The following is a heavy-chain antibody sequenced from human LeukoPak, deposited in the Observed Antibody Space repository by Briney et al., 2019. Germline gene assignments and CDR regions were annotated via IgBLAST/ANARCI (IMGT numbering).Heavy chain of an antibody. CDR2: IKPDDTEK. J-gene: IGHJ6*03. CDR1: GFTFSHFW. Sequence: GGSLRLSCIASGFTFSHFWMSWVRQAPGKGLEWVANIKPDDTEKYYGNSVKGRFTILRDNAKNSLYLQMNSLRAEDTAVYYCARDRDWGSYYYYYMDVWGKGTTVTVSS. V-gene: IGHV3-7*01. D-gene: IGHD7-27*01. CDR3: ARDRDWGSYYYYYMDV.